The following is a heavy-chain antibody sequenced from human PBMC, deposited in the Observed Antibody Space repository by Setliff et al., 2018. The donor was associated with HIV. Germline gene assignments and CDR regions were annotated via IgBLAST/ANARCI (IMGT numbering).Heavy chain of an antibody. CDR3: AGRVWTPGGVISPFDY. CDR2: IDHTESR. D-gene: IGHD3-16*01. J-gene: IGHJ4*02. V-gene: IGHV4-34*01. Sequence: PSETLSLTCAVCGGSFTTSYWSWIRQPPGKGLEWIAEIDHTESRNYNPSLKSRVTISIDMSKNQLPLKLSSVTAADTAVYFCAGRVWTPGGVISPFDYWAQGTLVTVSS. CDR1: GGSFTTSY.